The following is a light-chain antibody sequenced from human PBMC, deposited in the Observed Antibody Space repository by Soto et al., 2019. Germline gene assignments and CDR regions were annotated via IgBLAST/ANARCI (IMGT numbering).Light chain of an antibody. CDR1: QSISSW. CDR2: DAS. Sequence: IQMTQSPSTLSASVGERVTITCRPSQSISSWLAWYQQKPGKAPKLLIYDASSLESGVPSRFSGSGSGAEFTLTITSLHPDDFATYYCQQYNSYPWTFGQGTKV. J-gene: IGKJ1*01. CDR3: QQYNSYPWT. V-gene: IGKV1-5*01.